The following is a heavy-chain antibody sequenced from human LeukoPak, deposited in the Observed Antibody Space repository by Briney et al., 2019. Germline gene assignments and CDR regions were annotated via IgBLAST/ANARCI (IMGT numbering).Heavy chain of an antibody. V-gene: IGHV4-59*01. CDR1: GGSISSYY. CDR2: IYYSGST. CDR3: ARYCSSTSQYYFDY. J-gene: IGHJ4*02. D-gene: IGHD2-2*01. Sequence: SETLSLTCTVSGGSISSYYWSWIRQPPGKGLEWIGYIYYSGSTNYNPSLKSRVTISVDTSKNQFSLKLSSVTAADTAVYYCARYCSSTSQYYFDYWDQGTLVTVSS.